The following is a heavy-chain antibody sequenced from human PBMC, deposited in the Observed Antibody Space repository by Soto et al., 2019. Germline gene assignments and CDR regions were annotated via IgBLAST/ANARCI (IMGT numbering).Heavy chain of an antibody. Sequence: GGSLRLSCAASGFTFSSYSMNWVRQAPGKGLEWVSSISSSSSYIYYADSVKGRFTISRDNAKNSLYLQMNSLRAEDTAVYYCARTDPPFSGYGLVHLDYWGQGTLVTVSS. D-gene: IGHD5-12*01. CDR3: ARTDPPFSGYGLVHLDY. V-gene: IGHV3-21*01. CDR1: GFTFSSYS. CDR2: ISSSSSYI. J-gene: IGHJ4*02.